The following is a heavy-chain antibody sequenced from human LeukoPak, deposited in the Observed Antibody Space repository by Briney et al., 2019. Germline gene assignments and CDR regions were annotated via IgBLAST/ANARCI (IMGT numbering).Heavy chain of an antibody. J-gene: IGHJ3*02. CDR2: IKQDGSEK. CDR1: GFTFSSYG. Sequence: GGSLRLSCAASGFTFSSYGMSWVRQAPGKGLEWVANIKQDGSEKYYVDSVKGRFTISRDNAKNSLYLQMNSLRAEDTAVYYCARVPGSYRPSAFDIWGQGTMVTVSS. V-gene: IGHV3-7*01. CDR3: ARVPGSYRPSAFDI. D-gene: IGHD1-26*01.